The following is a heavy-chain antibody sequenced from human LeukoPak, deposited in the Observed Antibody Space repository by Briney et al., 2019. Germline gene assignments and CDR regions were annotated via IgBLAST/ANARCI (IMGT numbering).Heavy chain of an antibody. CDR1: GFTFDDYA. J-gene: IGHJ3*02. CDR3: AKVKSSSWYSGAFDI. CDR2: ISWNSGSI. Sequence: PGGSLRLSCAASGFTFDDYAMHWVRQAPGKGLEWVSGISWNSGSIGYADSVKGRFTISRDNAKNSLYLQMNSLRAEDTALYYCAKVKSSSWYSGAFDIWGQGTMVTVSS. V-gene: IGHV3-9*01. D-gene: IGHD6-13*01.